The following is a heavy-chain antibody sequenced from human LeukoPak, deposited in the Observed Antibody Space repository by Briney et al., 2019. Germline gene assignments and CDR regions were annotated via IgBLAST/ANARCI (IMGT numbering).Heavy chain of an antibody. CDR3: AKDRGYSILNWFDP. V-gene: IGHV3-9*01. CDR2: ISWNSGSI. J-gene: IGHJ5*02. D-gene: IGHD4-11*01. CDR1: GFTFDDYA. Sequence: GGSLRLSCAAPGFTFDDYAVHWVRQAPGKGLEWVSGISWNSGSIGYADSVKGRFTISRDNAKNSLYLQMNSLRAEDTALYYCAKDRGYSILNWFDPWGQGTLVTVSS.